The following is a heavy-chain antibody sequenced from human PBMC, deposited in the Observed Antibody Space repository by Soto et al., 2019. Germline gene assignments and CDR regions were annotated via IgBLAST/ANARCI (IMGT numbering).Heavy chain of an antibody. CDR2: IYYSGST. CDR1: GGSISSYY. CDR3: ARGDTYFDY. J-gene: IGHJ4*02. Sequence: QVQLQESSPGLVKPSETLSLTCTVSGGSISSYYWSWIRQPPGKGLEWIGYIYYSGSTNYNPPLKSRVTISVDTSKNQFSLKLTSVTAADTAVYYCARGDTYFDYWGQGTLVTVSS. V-gene: IGHV4-59*01. D-gene: IGHD5-18*01.